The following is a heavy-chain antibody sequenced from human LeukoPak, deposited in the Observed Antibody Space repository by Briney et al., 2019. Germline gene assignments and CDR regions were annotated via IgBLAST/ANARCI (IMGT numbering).Heavy chain of an antibody. CDR3: AKDWGSGTVTMFDY. V-gene: IGHV3-30*18. J-gene: IGHJ4*01. CDR1: GFTFASHG. D-gene: IGHD4-17*01. CDR2: ILYDGSNK. Sequence: GRSLRLSCAASGFTFASHGMQWVRQAPGKGLEGVAVILYDGSNKYYADSVKGRFTISRDNSKNTLYLQMNSLRAEDTAVYYCAKDWGSGTVTMFDYWGHGTLVTVSS.